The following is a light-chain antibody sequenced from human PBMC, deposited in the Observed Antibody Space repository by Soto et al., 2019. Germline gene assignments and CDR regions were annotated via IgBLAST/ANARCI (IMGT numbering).Light chain of an antibody. CDR2: DAS. V-gene: IGKV1-33*01. CDR1: QDISNY. Sequence: DIQMTQCPSSLSASVGDRVTITCQASQDISNYLNWYQQKPGKAPKLLIYDASNLETGVPSRFSGSGSGTAFTFPISSLQPEDIATYYCQQYDNLPSITFGQGTRLEIK. CDR3: QQYDNLPSIT. J-gene: IGKJ5*01.